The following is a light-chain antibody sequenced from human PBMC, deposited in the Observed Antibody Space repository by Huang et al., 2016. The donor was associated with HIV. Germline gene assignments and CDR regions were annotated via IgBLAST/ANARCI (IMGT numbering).Light chain of an antibody. CDR1: QSVSIN. CDR2: SAS. V-gene: IGKV3-15*01. CDR3: QQYNDWPPLYS. J-gene: IGKJ2*03. Sequence: EIVLTQSPVTLSVSPGETVTLPCRTSQSVSINLAWYQQKPAQPPRLLIHSASARATGVPARFSGGGSGTEFTLTISGLQSEDFAVYYCQQYNDWPPLYSFGQGTRLEIK.